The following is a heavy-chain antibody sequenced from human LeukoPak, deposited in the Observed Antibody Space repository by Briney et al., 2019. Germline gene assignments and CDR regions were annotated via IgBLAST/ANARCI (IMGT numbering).Heavy chain of an antibody. V-gene: IGHV4-59*12. J-gene: IGHJ4*02. CDR2: IYYSGST. Sequence: SETLSLTCTVSGGSISSYYWSWIRQPPGKGLEWIGYIYYSGSTNYNPSLKSRVTISVDTSKNQFSLQLNSVTPEDTAVYYCAREPKSSGWSFDYWGQGTLVTVSS. CDR3: AREPKSSGWSFDY. D-gene: IGHD6-19*01. CDR1: GGSISSYY.